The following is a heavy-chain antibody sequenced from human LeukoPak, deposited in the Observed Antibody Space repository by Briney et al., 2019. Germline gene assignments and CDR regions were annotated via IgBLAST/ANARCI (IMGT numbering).Heavy chain of an antibody. J-gene: IGHJ4*02. V-gene: IGHV3-30*02. CDR1: GFTFSSYG. D-gene: IGHD6-19*01. CDR2: IRYDGSNK. Sequence: GGSLRLSCAASGFTFSSYGMHWVRQAPGKGLEWVAFIRYDGSNKYYADSVKGRFTISRDNSKNTLYLQMNSLRAEDTAVYYCARGGSGWYYFDYWGQGTLVTVSS. CDR3: ARGGSGWYYFDY.